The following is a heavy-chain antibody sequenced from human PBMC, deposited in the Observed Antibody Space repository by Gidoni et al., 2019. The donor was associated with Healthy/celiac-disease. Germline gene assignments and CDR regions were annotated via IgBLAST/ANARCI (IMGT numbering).Heavy chain of an antibody. V-gene: IGHV3-74*01. D-gene: IGHD6-13*01. CDR3: ARTYIQRIAAAGTGYYYYGMDV. Sequence: EVQLVESGGGLVQPGGSLRLPCAASGFTFSSYWIQLVGQAPGKGLVWVSRINSDGSSTSYADSVKGRFTISRDNAKNTLYLQMNSLRAEDTAVYYCARTYIQRIAAAGTGYYYYGMDVWGQGTTVTVSS. CDR1: GFTFSSYW. J-gene: IGHJ6*02. CDR2: INSDGSST.